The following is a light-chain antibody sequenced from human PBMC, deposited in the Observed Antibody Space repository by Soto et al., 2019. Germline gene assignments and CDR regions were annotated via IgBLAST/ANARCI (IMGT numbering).Light chain of an antibody. J-gene: IGKJ5*01. CDR3: QQLFDSPIT. CDR2: AAS. CDR1: QVISTS. V-gene: IGKV1-9*01. Sequence: DIQMTQSPSSLSASVGESVTIACRASQVISTSLAWYQVKPGKAPKLLIYAASTLESGVPSRFSATVSGTEFSLTITSLQPEDFATYYCQQLFDSPITFGQGTRLEI.